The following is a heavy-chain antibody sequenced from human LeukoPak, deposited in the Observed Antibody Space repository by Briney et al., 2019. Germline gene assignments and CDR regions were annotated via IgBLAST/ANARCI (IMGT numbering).Heavy chain of an antibody. CDR2: ISYDGSNK. CDR3: ARDSDYYDSSGYLDY. J-gene: IGHJ4*02. D-gene: IGHD3-22*01. CDR1: GFTFSSYA. V-gene: IGHV3-30*04. Sequence: GRSLRLSCAASGFTFSSYAMHWVRQAPGKGLEGVAVISYDGSNKYYADSVKGRFTISRDNSKNTLYLQMNSLRAEDTAVYYCARDSDYYDSSGYLDYWGQGTLVTVSS.